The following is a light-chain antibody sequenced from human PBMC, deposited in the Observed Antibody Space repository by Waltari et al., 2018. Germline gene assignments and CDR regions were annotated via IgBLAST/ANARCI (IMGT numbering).Light chain of an antibody. CDR3: QQYYSTPPLT. V-gene: IGKV4-1*01. CDR2: WAS. Sequence: EIVMTQSPDSLAVSLGEWATINCKSSQSVLYSSNNKNYLAWYQQKPGQPPRLLIYWASTRESGVPDRFSGSGSETDFTLTISSLQAEDVAVYYCQQYYSTPPLTFGGGTKVEIK. CDR1: QSVLYSSNNKNY. J-gene: IGKJ4*01.